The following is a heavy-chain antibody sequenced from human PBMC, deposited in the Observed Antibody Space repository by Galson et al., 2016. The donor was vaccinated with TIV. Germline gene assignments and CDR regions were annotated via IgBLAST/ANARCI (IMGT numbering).Heavy chain of an antibody. CDR1: GGIFNTYT. CDR3: ARGDGSGSYYYDAFDI. J-gene: IGHJ3*02. CDR2: ITPIFGTP. Sequence: SVKVSCKASGGIFNTYTISWVRQAPGQDLEWMGKITPIFGTPNYAQMFQGRVSITADESTSTAYMELSSLRSEDTAVYYCARGDGSGSYYYDAFDIWGQGTLVTVSS. V-gene: IGHV1-69*13. D-gene: IGHD3-10*01.